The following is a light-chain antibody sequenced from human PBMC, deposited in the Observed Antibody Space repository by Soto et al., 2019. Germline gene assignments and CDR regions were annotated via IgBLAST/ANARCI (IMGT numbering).Light chain of an antibody. CDR2: KVS. CDR1: QSLVYSDGNTY. V-gene: IGKV2-30*01. Sequence: DVVMTQSPLSLPVTLGQPASISCRSSQSLVYSDGNTYLNWLQQRPGQSPRRLIYKVSNRDSGVPDRFSGSGSGTDCTLKISRVEAEDVGVYYCVEGTHWPPGFGPGTKVDIK. CDR3: VEGTHWPPG. J-gene: IGKJ3*01.